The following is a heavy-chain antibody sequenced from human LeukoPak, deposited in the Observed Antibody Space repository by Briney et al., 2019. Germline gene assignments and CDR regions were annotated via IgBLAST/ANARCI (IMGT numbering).Heavy chain of an antibody. J-gene: IGHJ4*02. Sequence: GGSLRLSCAASGFTFSDHYMDWLRQAPGEGLEWVGRSRNKANSYTTEYAASVKGRFTISRDDSRNSLDLQMNSLKTEDTAVYYCARRGHSYGYSDYWGQGTLVTVSS. CDR3: ARRGHSYGYSDY. CDR1: GFTFSDHY. D-gene: IGHD5-18*01. V-gene: IGHV3-72*01. CDR2: SRNKANSYTT.